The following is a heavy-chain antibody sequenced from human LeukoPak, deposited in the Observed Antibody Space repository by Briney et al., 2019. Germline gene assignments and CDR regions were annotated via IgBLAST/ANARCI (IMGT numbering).Heavy chain of an antibody. CDR2: IYHSGST. J-gene: IGHJ6*03. V-gene: IGHV4-30-2*01. CDR1: GGSISSGGYY. CDR3: AAYDFWSGRNYYYYYMDV. Sequence: SQTLSLTCTVSGGSISSGGYYWSWIRQPPGKGLEWIGYIYHSGSTYYNPSLKSRVTISVDRSKNQFSLKLSSVTAADTAVYYCAAYDFWSGRNYYYYYMDVWGKGTTVTVSS. D-gene: IGHD3-3*01.